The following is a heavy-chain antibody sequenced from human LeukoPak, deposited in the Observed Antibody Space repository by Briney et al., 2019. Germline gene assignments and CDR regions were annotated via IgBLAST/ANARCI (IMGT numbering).Heavy chain of an antibody. J-gene: IGHJ4*02. V-gene: IGHV3-33*03. CDR3: ANNFDY. CDR1: GFTFSNYG. Sequence: PGRSLRLSCAPSGFTFSNYGMHWVRQAPGKGREWVAVIWHDGSNKYYADSVKGRFTVSRDNSKNTLYLQMNSLRAEDTAVYYCANNFDYWGQGTLVTVSS. CDR2: IWHDGSNK.